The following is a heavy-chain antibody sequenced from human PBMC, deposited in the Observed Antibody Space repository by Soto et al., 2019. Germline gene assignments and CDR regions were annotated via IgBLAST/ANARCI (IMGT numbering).Heavy chain of an antibody. J-gene: IGHJ5*02. CDR3: ARQGILWFGEYAGRSNWFDP. CDR2: IYYSGST. Sequence: QLQLQESGPGLVKPSETLSLTCTVSGGSISSSSYYWGWIRRPPGKGLEWFGSIYYSGSTYYNQSLKSRVTISVDTSKNQSALKLSSVTAADTAVYYCARQGILWFGEYAGRSNWFDPWGQGTLVTVSS. V-gene: IGHV4-39*01. D-gene: IGHD3-10*01. CDR1: GGSISSSSYY.